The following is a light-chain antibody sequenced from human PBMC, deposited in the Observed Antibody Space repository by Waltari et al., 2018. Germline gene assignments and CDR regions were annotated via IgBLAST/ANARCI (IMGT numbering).Light chain of an antibody. CDR2: FAS. CDR1: QSLQHRNGYNY. Sequence: DILMTQSPLSLPVTPGEPASIPCTSSQSLQHRNGYNYLDWYLQKPGLSPQLLIYFASYRASGVPDRFSGSGSVTDFTLRISRVEAEDVGVYYCMQSLQNSVTFDQGTRLEIK. V-gene: IGKV2-28*01. CDR3: MQSLQNSVT. J-gene: IGKJ5*01.